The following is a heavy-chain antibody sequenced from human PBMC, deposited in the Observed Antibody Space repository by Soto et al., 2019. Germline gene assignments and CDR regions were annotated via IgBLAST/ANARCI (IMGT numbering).Heavy chain of an antibody. Sequence: ASETLSLTCAVYGGSFSGYYWSWIRQPPGKGLEWIGEINHSGSTNYNPSLKSRVTISVDTSKNQFSLKLTSVTAANTAVYYCARDLSGSNPWERFDPWGQGILVTVSS. D-gene: IGHD1-26*01. CDR3: ARDLSGSNPWERFDP. V-gene: IGHV4-34*01. CDR1: GGSFSGYY. CDR2: INHSGST. J-gene: IGHJ5*02.